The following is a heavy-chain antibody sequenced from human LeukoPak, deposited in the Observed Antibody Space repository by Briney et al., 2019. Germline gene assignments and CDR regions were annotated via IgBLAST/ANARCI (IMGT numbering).Heavy chain of an antibody. CDR2: IYYSGST. CDR1: GGSISSYY. Sequence: SETLSLTCTVSGGSISSYYWSWIRQPPGKGLEWIGYIYYSGSTNYNPSLKSRVTISVDTSKNQFSLRLSSGTAADTAVYYCARGRAGTPLGMDVWGQGTTVTVSS. V-gene: IGHV4-59*01. J-gene: IGHJ6*02. CDR3: ARGRAGTPLGMDV. D-gene: IGHD6-19*01.